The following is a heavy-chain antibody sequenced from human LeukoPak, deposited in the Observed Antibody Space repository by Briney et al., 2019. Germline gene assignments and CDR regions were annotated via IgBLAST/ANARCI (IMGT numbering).Heavy chain of an antibody. CDR2: INPNSGGT. V-gene: IGHV1-2*02. Sequence: ASVKVSCKASGYTFTGYYMHWVRQAPGQGLEWMGWINPNSGGTNYAQKFQGRVTMTRDTSISTAYMELSRLRSDDTVVYYCARGPPTRQPLLYGTFDYWGQGTLVTVSS. J-gene: IGHJ4*02. CDR1: GYTFTGYY. D-gene: IGHD2-2*02. CDR3: ARGPPTRQPLLYGTFDY.